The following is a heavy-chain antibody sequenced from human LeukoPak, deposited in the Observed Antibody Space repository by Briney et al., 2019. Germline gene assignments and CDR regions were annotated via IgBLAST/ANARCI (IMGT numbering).Heavy chain of an antibody. D-gene: IGHD3-22*01. J-gene: IGHJ4*02. CDR2: ISYSGTT. Sequence: SETLSLTCAVSGGSISSGDYYWSWIRLPPGKGLEWIGYISYSGTTYYNPSLKSRVTISVDTSKNQFSLELSSVTAADTAVYYCARAFYSSGYYYNYWGQGTLVTVSS. V-gene: IGHV4-30-4*08. CDR3: ARAFYSSGYYYNY. CDR1: GGSISSGDYY.